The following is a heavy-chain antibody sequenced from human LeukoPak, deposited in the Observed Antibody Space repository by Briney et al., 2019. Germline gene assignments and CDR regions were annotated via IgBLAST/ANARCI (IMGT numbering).Heavy chain of an antibody. Sequence: SETLSLTCTVSGGSISSYYWSWIRQPPGKGLEWIGRIYTSGSTNYNPSLKSRVTMSVDTSKNQFSLKLSSVTAADTAVYYCARDTYYYDSSGYWADYWGQGTLVTVSS. CDR1: GGSISSYY. V-gene: IGHV4-4*07. CDR3: ARDTYYYDSSGYWADY. J-gene: IGHJ4*02. D-gene: IGHD3-22*01. CDR2: IYTSGST.